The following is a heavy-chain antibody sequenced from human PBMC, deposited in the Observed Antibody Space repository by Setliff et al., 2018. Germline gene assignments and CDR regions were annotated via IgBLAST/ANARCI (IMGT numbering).Heavy chain of an antibody. CDR1: GYAFTSYY. CDR2: INTGGGSA. D-gene: IGHD6-13*01. V-gene: IGHV1-46*01. CDR3: ARAGVAAAGKKGVFEH. J-gene: IGHJ4*02. Sequence: ASVKVSCKASGYAFTSYYMYWVRQAPGQGLEWMGTINTGGGSASIVDQFQGGVTMTRDTSTSTIYLELTSLRSDDTAVYYCARAGVAAAGKKGVFEHWGQGTLVTVSS.